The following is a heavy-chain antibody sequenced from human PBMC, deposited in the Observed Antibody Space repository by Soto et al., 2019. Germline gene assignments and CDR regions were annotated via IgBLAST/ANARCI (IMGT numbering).Heavy chain of an antibody. Sequence: EVQLVGSGGGLVKPGGSLRLSCAASGFTFSNAWMSWVRQAPGKGLEWVGRIKTKTDGGTTDYAAPVKGRFTISRDDSKNTLYLQMNSLKTEDTAVYYCTTGVTSRGMDVWGQGTTVTVSS. CDR2: IKTKTDGGTT. CDR3: TTGVTSRGMDV. J-gene: IGHJ6*02. CDR1: GFTFSNAW. V-gene: IGHV3-15*01. D-gene: IGHD2-21*02.